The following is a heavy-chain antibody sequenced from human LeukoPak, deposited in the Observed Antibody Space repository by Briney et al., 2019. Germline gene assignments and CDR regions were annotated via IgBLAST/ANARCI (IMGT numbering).Heavy chain of an antibody. CDR2: ISYDGSNK. V-gene: IGHV3-30*03. Sequence: GRSLRLSCAASGFTFSSYGMHWVRQAPGKGLEWVAVISYDGSNKYYADSVKGRFTISRDNSKNTLYLQMNSLRAEDTAVYYCARDNGYCSGGSCSYDAFDIWGQGTMVTVSS. CDR1: GFTFSSYG. CDR3: ARDNGYCSGGSCSYDAFDI. J-gene: IGHJ3*02. D-gene: IGHD2-15*01.